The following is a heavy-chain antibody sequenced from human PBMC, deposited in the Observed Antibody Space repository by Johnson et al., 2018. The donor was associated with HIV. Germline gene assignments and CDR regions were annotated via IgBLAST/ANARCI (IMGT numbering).Heavy chain of an antibody. J-gene: IGHJ3*02. CDR2: ISFDENNK. D-gene: IGHD5-12*01. CDR3: ARVGVSGYDLAAFDI. Sequence: QVQLVESGGDVVQPGRSLRLSCAASGFTFSTYTMHWVRQAPGKGLEWVAVISFDENNKVYADSVKGRFTISRDNSKNTLFLHMNSLRTEHTAIYYCARVGVSGYDLAAFDIWGRGTMVTVSS. CDR1: GFTFSTYT. V-gene: IGHV3-30-3*01.